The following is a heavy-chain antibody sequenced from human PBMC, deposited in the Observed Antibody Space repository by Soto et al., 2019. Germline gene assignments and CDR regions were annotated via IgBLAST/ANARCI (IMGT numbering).Heavy chain of an antibody. Sequence: PGGSLRLSCAASGFTFDDYAMHWVRQVLGKGLEWVSSISWNSGNIGYADSVKGRFTTSRDNAKNSLYLQMNSLRPEDTALYYCVRSKGGYSYGTPFYYWGQGTLVTVSS. CDR3: VRSKGGYSYGTPFYY. CDR1: GFTFDDYA. CDR2: ISWNSGNI. J-gene: IGHJ4*02. D-gene: IGHD5-18*01. V-gene: IGHV3-9*01.